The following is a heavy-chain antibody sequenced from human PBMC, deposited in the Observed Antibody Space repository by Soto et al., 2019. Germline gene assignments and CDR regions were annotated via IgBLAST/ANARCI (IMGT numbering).Heavy chain of an antibody. CDR2: IYHSGST. CDR1: GGSISSGGYS. CDR3: ARDYYDSSGFDY. D-gene: IGHD3-22*01. V-gene: IGHV4-30-2*01. Sequence: SETLSLTCAVSGGSISSGGYSWSWIRQPPGKGLEWIGYIYHSGSTYYNPSLKSRVTISVDRSKNQFSLKLSSVTAADTAVYYCARDYYDSSGFDYWGQGTLVTVS. J-gene: IGHJ4*02.